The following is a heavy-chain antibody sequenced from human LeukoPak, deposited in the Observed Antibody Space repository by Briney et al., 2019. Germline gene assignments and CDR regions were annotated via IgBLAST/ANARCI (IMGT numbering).Heavy chain of an antibody. D-gene: IGHD1-26*01. V-gene: IGHV3-64*01. J-gene: IGHJ4*02. CDR3: ARGHVSGRFLNY. Sequence: PGRSLRLSCAASGCTFSSYGMHWVRQAPGKGLEYVSTISNNGGSTYYANSVKGRITISRDNSKNTLYLQMGSLRAEDMAVYYCARGHVSGRFLNYWGQGTVVTVSS. CDR1: GCTFSSYG. CDR2: ISNNGGST.